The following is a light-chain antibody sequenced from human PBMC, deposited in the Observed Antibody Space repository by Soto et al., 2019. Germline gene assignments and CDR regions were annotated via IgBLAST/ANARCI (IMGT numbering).Light chain of an antibody. V-gene: IGKV1-33*01. CDR3: QQYGSLPLT. CDR1: QDINNY. Sequence: DIQMTQSPSSLSASVGDRITITCQASQDINNYLNWYQQKPGKAPKVLIYDASSLETGAPARFSGSGSGTDFTFTISSLQPEDIATYYCQQYGSLPLTFGGGTKVDIK. J-gene: IGKJ4*01. CDR2: DAS.